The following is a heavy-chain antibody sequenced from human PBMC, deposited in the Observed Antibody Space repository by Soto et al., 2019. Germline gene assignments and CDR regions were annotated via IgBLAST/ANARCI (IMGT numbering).Heavy chain of an antibody. CDR1: GGTFSSYA. J-gene: IGHJ3*02. CDR2: IIPIFGTA. D-gene: IGHD5-12*01. CDR3: ARDGRQGRQVTTTGADAFDI. V-gene: IGHV1-69*06. Sequence: QVQLVQSGAEVKKPGSSVKVSCKASGGTFSSYAISWVRQAPGQGLEWMGGIIPIFGTANYAQKFQGRVTITADKSTSTAYMELSSLRSEDTAVYSCARDGRQGRQVTTTGADAFDIWGQGTMVTVSS.